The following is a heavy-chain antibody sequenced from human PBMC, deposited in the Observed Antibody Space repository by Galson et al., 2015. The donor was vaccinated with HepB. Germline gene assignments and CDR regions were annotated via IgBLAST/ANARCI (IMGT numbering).Heavy chain of an antibody. CDR1: GFAFGSHS. J-gene: IGHJ4*02. V-gene: IGHV3-23*01. Sequence: SLRLSCAASGFAFGSHSMTWVRQAPGKGLEWVSTITAGGRTTYAESVTARFIVSRDNSNNRLYLEMNNLRVADTAVYYCAKGTERRLTTMTSHNYFDHWGRGTLVTVSS. CDR2: ITAGGRT. D-gene: IGHD2-2*01. CDR3: AKGTERRLTTMTSHNYFDH.